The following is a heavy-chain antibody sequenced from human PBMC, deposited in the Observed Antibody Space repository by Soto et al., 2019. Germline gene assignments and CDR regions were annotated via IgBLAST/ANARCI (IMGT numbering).Heavy chain of an antibody. CDR1: GGSISSSSYY. J-gene: IGHJ6*02. Sequence: SETLSLTCTVSGGSISSSSYYWGWIRQPPGKGLEWIGSIYYSGSTYYNPSLKSRVTISVDTSKNQFSLKLSSVTAADTAVYYCASLRIVGATSYYYYGMDVWGQGTTVTVSS. CDR2: IYYSGST. V-gene: IGHV4-39*01. CDR3: ASLRIVGATSYYYYGMDV. D-gene: IGHD1-26*01.